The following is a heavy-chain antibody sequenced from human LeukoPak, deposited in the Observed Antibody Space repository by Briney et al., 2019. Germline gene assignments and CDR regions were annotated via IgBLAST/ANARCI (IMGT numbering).Heavy chain of an antibody. V-gene: IGHV1-46*01. CDR2: INPSGGST. D-gene: IGHD4-11*01. CDR1: GYTFTSYS. CDR3: ARDIDYDY. J-gene: IGHJ4*02. Sequence: ASVKVSCKAPGYTFTSYSMNWVRQAPGQGLEWMGIINPSGGSTNYAQKFQGRVTMTRDTSSSTVYMEMSSLRSEDTAVYYCARDIDYDYWGQGTLVTVSS.